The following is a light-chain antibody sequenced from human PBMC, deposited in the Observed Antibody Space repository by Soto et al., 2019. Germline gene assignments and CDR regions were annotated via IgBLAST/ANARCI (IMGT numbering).Light chain of an antibody. V-gene: IGKV3-11*01. CDR1: QNIDNY. CDR3: HHRAKWPYT. CDR2: DAS. Sequence: DIVLTQSPGTLSLSPGSRATLSCRASQNIDNYLLWFQQKPGQAPRLLIYDASNRASGIPARFSGGGSGTDFTLTISRLETEDFAVYFCHHRAKWPYTFGQGTKLEIK. J-gene: IGKJ2*01.